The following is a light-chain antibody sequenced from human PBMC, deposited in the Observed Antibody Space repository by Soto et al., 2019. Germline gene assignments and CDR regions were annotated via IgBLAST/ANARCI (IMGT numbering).Light chain of an antibody. CDR3: QQYNIWPLT. Sequence: EIVMTQSPATLSVSPGERATLSCRASQSVSSNLAWDQQKPGQAPSLLIYGASTRATGNPARFSGSGSGTDVTLTISSLRSEDFAVYYCQQYNIWPLTFGGGTKVEIK. CDR2: GAS. V-gene: IGKV3-15*01. J-gene: IGKJ4*01. CDR1: QSVSSN.